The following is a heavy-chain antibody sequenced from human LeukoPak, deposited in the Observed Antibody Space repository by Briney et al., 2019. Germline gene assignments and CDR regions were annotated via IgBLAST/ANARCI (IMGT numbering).Heavy chain of an antibody. J-gene: IGHJ4*02. CDR1: GFTFSGYW. D-gene: IGHD2-2*01. Sequence: GGSLRLSCAASGFTFSGYWMSWVRQAPGKGLEWVAHIKQDGSEKYYVDSVKGRSTISRDNAKNSLYLQLNSLRLEDTAVYYCARLRYAPDVWGQGTLVTVSS. CDR3: ARLRYAPDV. CDR2: IKQDGSEK. V-gene: IGHV3-7*04.